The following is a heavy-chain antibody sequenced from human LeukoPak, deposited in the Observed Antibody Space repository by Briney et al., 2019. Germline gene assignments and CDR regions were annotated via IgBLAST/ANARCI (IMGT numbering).Heavy chain of an antibody. J-gene: IGHJ1*01. CDR2: ISGSGGST. D-gene: IGHD3-10*01. V-gene: IGHV3-23*01. CDR1: GLTFSSCA. Sequence: GGSLRLSCAASGLTFSSCAMSWVRQAPGKGLEWVSAISGSGGSTYYADSVKGRFTISRDNSKNTLYLQMNSLRAEDTAVYYCAKDRQGYPGTMFQHWGQGTLVTVSS. CDR3: AKDRQGYPGTMFQH.